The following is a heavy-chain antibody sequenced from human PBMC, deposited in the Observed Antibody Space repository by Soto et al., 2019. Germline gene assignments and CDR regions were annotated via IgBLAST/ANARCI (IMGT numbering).Heavy chain of an antibody. Sequence: EVQLVESGGGLVQPGGSLRLSCVASGFTFNYYWMHWVRQAPGKGLVWVSRIQSDGSSPDYVDSVKGRFTISRDNAKNTLSLQMNNLRAEATAVYYCARGGAPDYWGQGTLVTVSS. V-gene: IGHV3-74*01. CDR1: GFTFNYYW. CDR3: ARGGAPDY. CDR2: IQSDGSSP. J-gene: IGHJ4*02.